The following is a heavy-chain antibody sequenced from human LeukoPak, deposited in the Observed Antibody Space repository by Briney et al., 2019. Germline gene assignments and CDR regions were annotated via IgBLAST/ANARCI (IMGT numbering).Heavy chain of an antibody. CDR2: INPNTGGT. Sequence: VKXSCKASGYTFTGYYIHWVRQAPXQGLEWMGFINPNTGGTSYAQKFQARVTMTRDTSISTAYMELSGLRSDDTAVYYCARRYDFWSGYPTAFDYWGQGTLVTVSS. CDR1: GYTFTGYY. D-gene: IGHD3-3*01. V-gene: IGHV1-2*02. J-gene: IGHJ4*02. CDR3: ARRYDFWSGYPTAFDY.